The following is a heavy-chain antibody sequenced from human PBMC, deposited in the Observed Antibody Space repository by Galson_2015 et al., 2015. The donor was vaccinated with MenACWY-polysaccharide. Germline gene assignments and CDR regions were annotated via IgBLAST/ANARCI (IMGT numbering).Heavy chain of an antibody. V-gene: IGHV1-2*02. D-gene: IGHD4-11*01. Sequence: LEWMGWINPNNGGTDFARKFRGRITMTRDTSISTAYMELNRLTSDDTAVYYCAREQDSRSLDYWGQGTLVTVSS. CDR2: INPNNGGT. CDR3: AREQDSRSLDY. J-gene: IGHJ4*02.